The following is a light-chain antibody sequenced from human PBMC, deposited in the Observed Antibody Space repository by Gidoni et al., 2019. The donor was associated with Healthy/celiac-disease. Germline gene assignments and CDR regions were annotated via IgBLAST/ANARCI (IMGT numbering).Light chain of an antibody. CDR1: QGISHN. V-gene: IGKV1-27*01. CDR2: AAS. Sequence: DIQMTQSPSSLSASVGDRVTITCRASQGISHNLAWYQQKAGKVPKLLIYAASTLHSGVPSRFSGSRSGTDFTLTISSLQSEDVATYYCQNYNSALRGTFGQGTKVELK. J-gene: IGKJ1*01. CDR3: QNYNSALRGT.